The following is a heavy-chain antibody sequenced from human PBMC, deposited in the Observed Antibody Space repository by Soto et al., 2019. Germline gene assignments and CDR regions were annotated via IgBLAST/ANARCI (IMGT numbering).Heavy chain of an antibody. CDR2: ISGSGGST. CDR1: GFTFSSYA. V-gene: IGHV3-23*01. D-gene: IGHD6-13*01. CDR3: ASPLIAAAGTRSLDDY. J-gene: IGHJ4*02. Sequence: PGGSLRLSCAASGFTFSSYAMSWVRQAPGKGLEWVSAISGSGGSTYYADSVKGRFTISRDNSKNTLYLQMNSLRAEDTAVYYSASPLIAAAGTRSLDDYWGQGSLVTVSS.